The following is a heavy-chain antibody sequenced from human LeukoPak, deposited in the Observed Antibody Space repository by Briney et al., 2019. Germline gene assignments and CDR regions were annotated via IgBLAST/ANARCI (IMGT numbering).Heavy chain of an antibody. J-gene: IGHJ4*02. CDR3: ARPTGEVGY. D-gene: IGHD3-10*01. Sequence: PSQTLSLTCTVSGGSISSGDYYWSWIRQPPGKGLEWIGEINHSGSTNYNPSLKSRVTISVDTSKNQFSLKLSSVTTADTAVYYCARPTGEVGYWGQGTLVTVSS. CDR2: INHSGST. CDR1: GGSISSGDYY. V-gene: IGHV4-30-4*01.